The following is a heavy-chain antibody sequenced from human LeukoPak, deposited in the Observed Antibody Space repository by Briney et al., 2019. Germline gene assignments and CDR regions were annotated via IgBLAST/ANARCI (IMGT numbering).Heavy chain of an antibody. D-gene: IGHD3-10*01. Sequence: PSETLSLTCTVSGGSISSYYWSWIRQPPGKGLEWIGYIYYSGSTNYNPSLKSRVTISVDTSKNQFSLKLSSVTAADTAVYYCARDGYYYGSGSYYYMDVWGKGTTVTVSS. CDR1: GGSISSYY. CDR3: ARDGYYYGSGSYYYMDV. CDR2: IYYSGST. J-gene: IGHJ6*03. V-gene: IGHV4-59*01.